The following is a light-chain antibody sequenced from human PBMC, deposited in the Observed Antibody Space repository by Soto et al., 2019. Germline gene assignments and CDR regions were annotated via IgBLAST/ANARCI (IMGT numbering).Light chain of an antibody. V-gene: IGKV1-33*01. Sequence: DIQMTQSPSSLSASVGDRVTITCQASQDISNYLNWYQQKPGKAPKLLIYDASNLETGVPSMFTASGSGTDFTFTISSLQPEDIATYYCQQYDNLSLTFGGGTKVEIK. J-gene: IGKJ4*02. CDR2: DAS. CDR1: QDISNY. CDR3: QQYDNLSLT.